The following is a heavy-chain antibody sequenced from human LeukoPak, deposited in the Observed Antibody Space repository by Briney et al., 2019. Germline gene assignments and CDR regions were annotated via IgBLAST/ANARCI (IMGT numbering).Heavy chain of an antibody. CDR1: GFTFSSYA. Sequence: GALRLSCAASGFTFSSYAMGWVRQAPGKGLEWIGEINHSGSTNYNPSLKSRVTISVDTSKNQFSLKLSSVTAADTAVYYCARRTRGYSYGPYYYGMDVWGQGTTVTVSS. CDR3: ARRTRGYSYGPYYYGMDV. J-gene: IGHJ6*02. CDR2: INHSGST. V-gene: IGHV4-34*01. D-gene: IGHD5-18*01.